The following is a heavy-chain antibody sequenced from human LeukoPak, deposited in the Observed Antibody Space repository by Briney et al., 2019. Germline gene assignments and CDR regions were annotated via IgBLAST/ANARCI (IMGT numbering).Heavy chain of an antibody. V-gene: IGHV4-39*07. J-gene: IGHJ3*02. D-gene: IGHD1-26*01. Sequence: SETLSLTCTVSGGSISIANYFWGWIRQPPGKGLEWIGSTYYDGSTYYNPSLKSRVTISVDRSKNQFSLKLSSVTAADTAVYYCARGDGSFDDAFDIWGQGTMVTVSS. CDR1: GGSISIANYF. CDR3: ARGDGSFDDAFDI. CDR2: TYYDGST.